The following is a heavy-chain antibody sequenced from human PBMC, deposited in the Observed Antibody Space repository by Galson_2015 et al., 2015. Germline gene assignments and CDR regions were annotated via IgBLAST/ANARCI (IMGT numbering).Heavy chain of an antibody. Sequence: SETLSLTCAVSGGSISSSNWWSRVRQPPGKGLEWIGEIYHSGSTNYNPSLKSRVTISVDKSKNQFSLKLSSVTAADTAVYYCARDYCGSGSYSLDVWGQGTTVTVSS. D-gene: IGHD3-10*01. CDR3: ARDYCGSGSYSLDV. V-gene: IGHV4-4*02. J-gene: IGHJ6*02. CDR1: GGSISSSNW. CDR2: IYHSGST.